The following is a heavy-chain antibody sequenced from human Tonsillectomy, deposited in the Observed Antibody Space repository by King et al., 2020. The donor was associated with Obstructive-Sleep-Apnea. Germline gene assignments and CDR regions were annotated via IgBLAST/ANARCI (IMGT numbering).Heavy chain of an antibody. Sequence: VQLVESGGGVVQPGRSLRLSCAASGFPFSSYGIHWVRQAPGKGLEWVAVISYDGSNKYYADSVKGRFTISRDNSKNTLYLQMNSLRAEDTALYYCAKARVEYGDYGSYYYDGMDVWGQGTTVTVSS. D-gene: IGHD4-17*01. CDR3: AKARVEYGDYGSYYYDGMDV. J-gene: IGHJ6*02. CDR1: GFPFSSYG. V-gene: IGHV3-30*18. CDR2: ISYDGSNK.